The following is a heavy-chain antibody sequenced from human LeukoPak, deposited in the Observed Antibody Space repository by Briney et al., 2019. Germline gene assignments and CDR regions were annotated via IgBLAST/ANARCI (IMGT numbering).Heavy chain of an antibody. CDR1: GFTFSSYG. CDR2: ISPSSSTI. V-gene: IGHV3-48*01. D-gene: IGHD6-19*01. Sequence: PGGSLRLSCAASGFTFSSYGMNWVRQAPGKGLEWVSYISPSSSTIYYADSGKGRFTISRDHAKNSLYLQMNSLRAEDTAVYYCAREHTPFGSGCTAAYWGQGTLVTVSS. J-gene: IGHJ4*02. CDR3: AREHTPFGSGCTAAY.